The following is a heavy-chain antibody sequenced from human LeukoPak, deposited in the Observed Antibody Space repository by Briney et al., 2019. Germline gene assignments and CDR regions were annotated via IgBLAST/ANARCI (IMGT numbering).Heavy chain of an antibody. CDR1: GFTFSSCA. Sequence: GGSLRLSCSASGFTFSSCAMHWVRQAPGKGLEYVSAISSNGGSTYYADSVKGRFTISRDNSKNSLYLHMNSLKDEDTAVYYCARGALDFDYWGQGTLVTVSS. V-gene: IGHV3-64*04. J-gene: IGHJ4*02. CDR2: ISSNGGST. CDR3: ARGALDFDY.